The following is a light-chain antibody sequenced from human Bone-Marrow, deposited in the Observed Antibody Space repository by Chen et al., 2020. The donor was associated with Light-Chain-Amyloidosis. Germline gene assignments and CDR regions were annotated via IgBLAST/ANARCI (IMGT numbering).Light chain of an antibody. Sequence: QSVLNQPPSASGPPAQRVTNPCTGSSSNIGSKYVYWYQQLPGTAPKLLIYSNNQRPSGVPDRFSGSKSGTSASLAISGRRSEDEADYYCAAWDDSLSVYVFGTGTKVTVL. V-gene: IGLV1-47*02. CDR2: SNN. CDR1: SSNIGSKY. CDR3: AAWDDSLSVYV. J-gene: IGLJ1*01.